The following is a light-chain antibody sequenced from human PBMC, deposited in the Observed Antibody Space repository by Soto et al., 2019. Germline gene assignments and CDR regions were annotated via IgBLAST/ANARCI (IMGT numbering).Light chain of an antibody. CDR3: ASYAGSRTYV. V-gene: IGLV2-23*02. Sequence: QSVLTQPASVSGSPGQSVTISCSCSDIGNYNLVSWYQHLPGRAPKLLIFEVTMRPSGISDRFSGSKSASTASLTISGLQAEDEGDYYYASYAGSRTYVFGSGTKVTVL. CDR1: CSDIGNYNL. CDR2: EVT. J-gene: IGLJ1*01.